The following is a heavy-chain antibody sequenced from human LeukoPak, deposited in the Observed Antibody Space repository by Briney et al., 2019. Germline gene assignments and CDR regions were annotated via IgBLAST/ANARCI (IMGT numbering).Heavy chain of an antibody. CDR2: IYSGGST. D-gene: IGHD3-22*01. J-gene: IGHJ4*02. V-gene: IGHV3-66*01. CDR3: ASKDPYDSSAYLLDY. Sequence: GVLRLSCSASGFTVSSNYMSWVRQAPGKGLEWVSIIYSGGSTYYADSVKGRFTISRDSSKNTLYLQMNSLRAEDTAVYYCASKDPYDSSAYLLDYWGQGTLVTVSS. CDR1: GFTVSSNY.